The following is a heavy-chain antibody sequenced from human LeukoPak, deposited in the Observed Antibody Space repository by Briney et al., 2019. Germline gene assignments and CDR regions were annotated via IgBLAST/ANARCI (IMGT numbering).Heavy chain of an antibody. CDR1: GFTFSSSA. J-gene: IGHJ4*02. CDR2: ISNNGGYT. CDR3: AKQLVYGSDGSCYFPY. V-gene: IGHV3-23*01. Sequence: GGSLRLSCAASGFTFSSSAMSWVRQAPGKGLEWVSAISNNGGYTYYADSVQGRFTITRDNSKSTLCLQMNSLRAEDTAVYYCAKQLVYGSDGSCYFPYWGQGTLVTVYS. D-gene: IGHD2-15*01.